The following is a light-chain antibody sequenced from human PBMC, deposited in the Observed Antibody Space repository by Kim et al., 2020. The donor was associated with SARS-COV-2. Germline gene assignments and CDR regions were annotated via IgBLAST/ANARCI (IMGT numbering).Light chain of an antibody. V-gene: IGKV3-20*01. CDR3: QQYVSSRLT. CDR1: QSVSSSY. J-gene: IGKJ4*01. Sequence: EIVLTQSPGTLSLSPGERATLSCRASQSVSSSYLAWYQQKPGQAPRLLIYGASSRATGIPDRFSGSGSGTDFTLTITRLEPEDFAVYYCQQYVSSRLTFGGGTKVDLK. CDR2: GAS.